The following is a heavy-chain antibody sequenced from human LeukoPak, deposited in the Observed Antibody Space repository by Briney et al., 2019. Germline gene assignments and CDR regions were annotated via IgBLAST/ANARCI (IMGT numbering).Heavy chain of an antibody. D-gene: IGHD3-10*01. J-gene: IGHJ6*03. CDR3: ARRRYYYGSGSFTNYYYMDV. V-gene: IGHV4-34*01. CDR1: GGSISSYY. Sequence: PSETLSLTCTVSGGSISSYYWSWIRQPPGKGLEWIGEINHSGSTNYNPSLKSRVTISVDTSKNQFSLKLSSVTAADTAVYYCARRRYYYGSGSFTNYYYMDVWGKGTTVTISS. CDR2: INHSGST.